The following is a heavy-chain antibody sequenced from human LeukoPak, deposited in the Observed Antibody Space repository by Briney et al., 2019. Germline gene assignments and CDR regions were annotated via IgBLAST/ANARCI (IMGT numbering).Heavy chain of an antibody. CDR2: ISSSSSYI. CDR1: GFTFSSYA. CDR3: AREYYYDSSGYYLGGGDY. V-gene: IGHV3-21*01. D-gene: IGHD3-22*01. Sequence: GGSLRLSCAASGFTFSSYAMSWVRQAPGKGLEWVSSISSSSSYIYYADSVKGRFTISRDNAKNSLYLQMNSLRAEDTAVYYCAREYYYDSSGYYLGGGDYWGQGTLVTVSS. J-gene: IGHJ4*02.